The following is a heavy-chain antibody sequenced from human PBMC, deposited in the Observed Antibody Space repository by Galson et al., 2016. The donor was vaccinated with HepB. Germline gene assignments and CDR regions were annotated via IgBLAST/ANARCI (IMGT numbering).Heavy chain of an antibody. D-gene: IGHD5-12*01. CDR2: IYGGGGT. Sequence: SLRLSCAASGFTVSNNHIFWVRQAPGKGLEWVSLIYGGGGTYYAASVKGRFTMYRDNSKNTVYLQVHSLRAEDTAFYYCHGAGGFSSWGQGTLVTVSS. CDR3: HGAGGFSS. CDR1: GFTVSNNH. V-gene: IGHV3-53*01. J-gene: IGHJ5*02.